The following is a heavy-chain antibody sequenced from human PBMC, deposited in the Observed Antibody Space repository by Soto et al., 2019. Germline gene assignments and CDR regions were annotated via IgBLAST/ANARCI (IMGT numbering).Heavy chain of an antibody. Sequence: SETLSLTCTVSGGSISSSSYYWGWIRQPPGKGLEWIGSIYYSGSTYYNPSLKSRVTISVDTSKNQFSLKLSSVTAADTAVYYCARQVQTKKYYSSYYMDVWGKGTTVTLSS. D-gene: IGHD2-8*01. CDR1: GGSISSSSYY. V-gene: IGHV4-39*01. CDR3: ARQVQTKKYYSSYYMDV. J-gene: IGHJ6*03. CDR2: IYYSGST.